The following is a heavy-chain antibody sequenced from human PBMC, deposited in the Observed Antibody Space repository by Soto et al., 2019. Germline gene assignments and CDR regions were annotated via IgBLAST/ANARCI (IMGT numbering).Heavy chain of an antibody. CDR1: GGSVSAYY. CDR2: INHSGSI. J-gene: IGHJ4*01. CDR3: ARGEVTTGVF. D-gene: IGHD4-17*01. V-gene: IGHV4-34*01. Sequence: SATLSLTCAVYGGSVSAYYWSWVRQPPGKGLEWIGEINHSGSITYAPSLKSRVTMSVDTSKNQFSLRLNSVTAADTAVYYCARGEVTTGVFWGHGTQVTVS.